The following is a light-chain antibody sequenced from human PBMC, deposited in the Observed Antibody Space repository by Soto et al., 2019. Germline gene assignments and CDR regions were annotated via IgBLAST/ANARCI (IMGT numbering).Light chain of an antibody. V-gene: IGKV1-12*01. J-gene: IGKJ4*01. CDR3: HQAYSFPLP. Sequence: DIEMTKSPSSVSASVGDRVTITCRASQGLGVWLGWYQQKPGKAPQLLIFGASGLQSGVPSRFSGSGSGTDFTLTISSLQPEDFATYYCHQAYSFPLPFGGATKVDI. CDR2: GAS. CDR1: QGLGVW.